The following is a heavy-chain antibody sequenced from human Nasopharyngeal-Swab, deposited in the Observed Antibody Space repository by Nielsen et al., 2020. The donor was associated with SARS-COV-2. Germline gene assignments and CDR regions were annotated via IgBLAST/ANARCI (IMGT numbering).Heavy chain of an antibody. CDR3: AREGSERGGAFDI. J-gene: IGHJ3*02. D-gene: IGHD1-1*01. CDR2: ISYYGHTK. CDR1: FTLQWFA. Sequence: GSLIIPLACPWFTLQWFALVLGRHAPRKGGGWGGVISYYGHTKFYADPVKGRFTIPRDEPKDTVYLEMNSLRVDDTAIYYCAREGSERGGAFDIWGQGTMVAVSS. V-gene: IGHV3-30-3*01.